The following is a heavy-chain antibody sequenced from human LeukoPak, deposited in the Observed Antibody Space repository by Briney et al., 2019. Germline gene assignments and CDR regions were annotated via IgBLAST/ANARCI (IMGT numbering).Heavy chain of an antibody. CDR1: GFTFSCYA. CDR3: VSGPYADSGYITERHYFDY. D-gene: IGHD5-12*01. Sequence: GGSLRLSCAASGFTFSCYAMSWVRQAPGKGLEWVSAISGSGGSTYYADSVKGRFTISRDNSKNTLYLQMNSLRAEDTAVYYCVSGPYADSGYITERHYFDYWVQGTLVTVSS. CDR2: ISGSGGST. J-gene: IGHJ4*02. V-gene: IGHV3-23*01.